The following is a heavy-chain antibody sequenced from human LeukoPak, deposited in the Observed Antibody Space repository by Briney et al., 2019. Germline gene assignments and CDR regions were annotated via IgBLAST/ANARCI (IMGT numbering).Heavy chain of an antibody. J-gene: IGHJ4*02. CDR3: ARVDLLTGYYFFDY. CDR2: INPSGGST. D-gene: IGHD3-9*01. V-gene: IGHV1-46*01. CDR1: GYTFTSYA. Sequence: ASVKVSCKASGYTFTSYAMNWVRQAPGQGLEWMGIINPSGGSTSYAQKFQGRVTMTRDMSTSTAYMELRSLGSDETAVYYCARVDLLTGYYFFDYWGQGTLVTVSS.